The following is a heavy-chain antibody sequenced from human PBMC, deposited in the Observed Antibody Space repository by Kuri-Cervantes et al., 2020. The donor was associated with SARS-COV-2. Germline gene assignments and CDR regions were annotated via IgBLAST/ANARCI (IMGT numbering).Heavy chain of an antibody. CDR1: GYTFTGYY. V-gene: IGHV1-45*02. J-gene: IGHJ3*02. D-gene: IGHD4-17*01. CDR3: AGVTTDAFDI. Sequence: SVKVSCKASGYTFTGYYMHWVRQAPGQGLEWMGWITPFNGNTNYAQKFQDRVTITRDRSMSTAYMELSSLRSEDTAMYYCAGVTTDAFDIWGQGTMVTVSS. CDR2: ITPFNGNT.